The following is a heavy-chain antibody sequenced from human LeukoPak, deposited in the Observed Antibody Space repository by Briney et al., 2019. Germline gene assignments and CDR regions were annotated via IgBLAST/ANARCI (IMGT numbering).Heavy chain of an antibody. CDR2: ISYDGSNK. D-gene: IGHD4-23*01. J-gene: IGHJ5*02. V-gene: IGHV3-30-3*01. CDR1: GFTFSSYA. CDR3: AREGYYGGKGS. Sequence: HPGGSLRLSCAASGFTFSSYAMHWVRQAPGKGLEWVAVISYDGSNKYYADSVKGRFTISRDNSKNTLYLQMNSLRAEDTAVYYCAREGYYGGKGSWGQGTLVTVSS.